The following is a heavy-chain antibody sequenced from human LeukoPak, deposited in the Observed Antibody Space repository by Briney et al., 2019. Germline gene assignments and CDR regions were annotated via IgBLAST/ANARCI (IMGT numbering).Heavy chain of an antibody. CDR1: GFTFSDYY. CDR2: MSGSGTTI. Sequence: GGSLRLSCAASGFTFSDYYMTWIRQAPGKGLEWISYMSGSGTTIYYADSVKGQFTISRDNAKSSLYLQMDSLRAEDTAVYYCVRDVDDYDHHRGDSWGQGTLVTVSS. D-gene: IGHD4-17*01. J-gene: IGHJ4*02. CDR3: VRDVDDYDHHRGDS. V-gene: IGHV3-11*01.